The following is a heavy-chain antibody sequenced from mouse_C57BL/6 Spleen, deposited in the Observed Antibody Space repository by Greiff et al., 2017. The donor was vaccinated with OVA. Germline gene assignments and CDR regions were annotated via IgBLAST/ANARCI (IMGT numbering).Heavy chain of an antibody. J-gene: IGHJ3*01. CDR3: TGGMIYYGNYEAY. Sequence: QVQLQQSGAELVRPGASVTLSCKASGYTFTDYEMHWVKQTPVHGLEWIGAIDPETGGTAYNQKFKGKAILTADKSSSTAYMELRSLTSEDSAVYYCTGGMIYYGNYEAYWGQGTLVTVSA. V-gene: IGHV1-15*01. CDR1: GYTFTDYE. CDR2: IDPETGGT. D-gene: IGHD2-1*01.